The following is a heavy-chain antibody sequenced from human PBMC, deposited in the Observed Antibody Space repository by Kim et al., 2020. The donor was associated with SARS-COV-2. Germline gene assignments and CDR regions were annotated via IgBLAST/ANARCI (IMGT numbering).Heavy chain of an antibody. CDR3: ARDPSVITIFGVVIIEPYYLGY. D-gene: IGHD3-3*01. J-gene: IGHJ4*02. CDR1: GYTFTSYA. CDR2: INTNTGNR. V-gene: IGHV7-4-1*02. Sequence: ASVKVSCKASGYTFTSYAMNWVRQAPGQGLEWMGWINTNTGNRTYAQGFTGRFVFSLDTSVSTAYLQISSPKAEDTAVYYCARDPSVITIFGVVIIEPYYLGYWRQGTRVTVPS.